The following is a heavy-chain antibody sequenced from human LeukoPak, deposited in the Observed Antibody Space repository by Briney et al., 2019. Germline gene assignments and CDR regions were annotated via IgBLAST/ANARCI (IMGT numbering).Heavy chain of an antibody. CDR3: TREGPIAGPDY. CDR1: GYTFTSYA. Sequence: ASVKVSCKASGYTFTSYAMHRVRQAPGQRLEWMGWINAGNGNTKYSQKFQGRVTITRDTSASTAYMELSSLRSEDTAVYYCTREGPIAGPDYWGQGTLVTVSS. J-gene: IGHJ4*02. D-gene: IGHD2-15*01. V-gene: IGHV1-3*01. CDR2: INAGNGNT.